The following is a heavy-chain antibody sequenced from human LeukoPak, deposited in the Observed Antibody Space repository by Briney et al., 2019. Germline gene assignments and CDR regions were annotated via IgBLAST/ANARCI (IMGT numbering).Heavy chain of an antibody. V-gene: IGHV4-34*01. J-gene: IGHJ4*02. D-gene: IGHD4-17*01. CDR3: ARAGYYGGD. CDR1: GGSFSCYY. CDR2: INHSGST. Sequence: PSETLSLTCAVYGGSFSCYYWSWIRQPPGKGLEWIGEINHSGSTNYNPSLKSRVTISVDTSKNRFSLKLTPVTAADTAVYYCARAGYYGGDWGQGTLVTVSS.